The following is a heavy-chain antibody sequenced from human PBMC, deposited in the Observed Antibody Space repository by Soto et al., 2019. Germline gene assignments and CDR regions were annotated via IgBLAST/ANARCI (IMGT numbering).Heavy chain of an antibody. V-gene: IGHV1-69*04. CDR3: ARDPRSCSGGSRYFFDY. Sequence: GASVKVSCKASGGRFSSYTISWVRQAPGQGFEWMGRIIPILGIANYAQKFQGRVTITADKSTSTAYMELSSLRSEDTAVYYCARDPRSCSGGSRYFFDYWGQGTLVTVSS. J-gene: IGHJ4*02. CDR2: IIPILGIA. CDR1: GGRFSSYT. D-gene: IGHD2-15*01.